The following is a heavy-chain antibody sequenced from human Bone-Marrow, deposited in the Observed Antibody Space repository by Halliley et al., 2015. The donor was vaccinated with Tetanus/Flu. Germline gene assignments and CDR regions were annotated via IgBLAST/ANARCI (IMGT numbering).Heavy chain of an antibody. J-gene: IGHJ5*02. D-gene: IGHD3-10*01. CDR1: GFTFSSDW. Sequence: SLRLSCSASGFTFSSDWMHWVRQAPGGGLMLVARIIKAGSYTDYAESVKGRFTISRDNAKSTLFLQMNDLRVEDTAMYNCARGLMFCRGVRWHANWFDPWGQGTLVTVSS. V-gene: IGHV3-74*01. CDR3: ARGLMFCRGVRWHANWFDP. CDR2: IIKAGSYT.